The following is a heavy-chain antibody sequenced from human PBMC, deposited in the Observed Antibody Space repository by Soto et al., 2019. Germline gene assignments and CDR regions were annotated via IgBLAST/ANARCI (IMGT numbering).Heavy chain of an antibody. D-gene: IGHD3-3*01. Sequence: QVQLVESGGGVVQPGRSLRLSCAASGFTFSSYGMHWVRQAPGKGLEWVAVISYDGSNKYYADSVKGRFTISRDNSKNTLYLQMNGLRAEDTAVYYCAKDFSADYDFWSGYFDYWGQGTLVTVSS. J-gene: IGHJ4*02. CDR3: AKDFSADYDFWSGYFDY. V-gene: IGHV3-30*18. CDR2: ISYDGSNK. CDR1: GFTFSSYG.